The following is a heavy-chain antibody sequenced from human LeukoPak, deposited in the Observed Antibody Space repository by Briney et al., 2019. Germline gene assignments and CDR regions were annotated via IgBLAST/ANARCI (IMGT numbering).Heavy chain of an antibody. CDR1: GGSISSYY. D-gene: IGHD4-23*01. Sequence: SETLSLTCTVSGGSISSYYWSWIRQPPGKGLEWIGYIYYSGSTNYNPSLKSRVTISVDTSKNQFSLKLSSVTAADTAVYYCARASTVGAFDIWGQGTMVTVSS. CDR2: IYYSGST. V-gene: IGHV4-59*01. CDR3: ARASTVGAFDI. J-gene: IGHJ3*02.